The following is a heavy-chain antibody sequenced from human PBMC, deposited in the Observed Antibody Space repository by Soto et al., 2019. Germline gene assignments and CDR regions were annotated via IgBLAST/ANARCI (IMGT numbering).Heavy chain of an antibody. CDR1: GFSLTTSGVG. CDR3: AHRVLRTVFGLVTTTAIYFDF. J-gene: IGHJ4*02. CDR2: TYWDDDK. V-gene: IGHV2-5*02. Sequence: QITLNESGPTVVRPTETLTLTCRFSGFSLTTSGVGVGWVRQSPGKAPEWLALTYWDDDKRYSESLKSRLTITKATSKNQVVLTVANLDPTDTATYYCAHRVLRTVFGLVTTTAIYFDFWGQGTPVAVSS. D-gene: IGHD3-3*01.